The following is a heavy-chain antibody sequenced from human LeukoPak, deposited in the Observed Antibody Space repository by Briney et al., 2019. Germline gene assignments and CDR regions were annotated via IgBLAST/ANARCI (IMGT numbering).Heavy chain of an antibody. D-gene: IGHD2-2*02. V-gene: IGHV1-2*02. CDR3: ARGGCSSTSCYNNAFDI. CDR1: GYTFTGYY. CDR2: INPNSGGT. J-gene: IGHJ3*02. Sequence: ASVKVPCKASGYTFTGYYMHWVRQAPGQGLEWMGWINPNSGGTNYAQKFQGRVTMTRDTSISTAYMELSRLRSDDTAVYYCARGGCSSTSCYNNAFDIWGQGTMVTVSS.